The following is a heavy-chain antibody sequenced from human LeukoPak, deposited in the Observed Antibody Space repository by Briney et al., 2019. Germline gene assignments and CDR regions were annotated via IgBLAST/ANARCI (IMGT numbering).Heavy chain of an antibody. Sequence: GGSLRLSCAASGFTFSSYSMNWVRQAPGKGLEWVSSISSSSSYIYYADSVKGRFTISRDNAKNSLYLQMNSLRAEDTAVYYCARVYYDSSGYLPDGFQHWGQGTLVTVSS. J-gene: IGHJ1*01. CDR3: ARVYYDSSGYLPDGFQH. D-gene: IGHD3-22*01. CDR2: ISSSSSYI. V-gene: IGHV3-21*01. CDR1: GFTFSSYS.